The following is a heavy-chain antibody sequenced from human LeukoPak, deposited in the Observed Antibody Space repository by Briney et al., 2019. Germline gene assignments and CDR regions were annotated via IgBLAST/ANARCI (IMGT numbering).Heavy chain of an antibody. CDR2: ISYDGSNK. CDR3: ARVLTGYCSGGSCYSYYYGMDV. V-gene: IGHV3-30*19. J-gene: IGHJ6*02. D-gene: IGHD2-15*01. Sequence: GGSLRLSSAPSGFTFSSYSMNWVRQAPGKGLGWGAVISYDGSNKYYADSVKGRFTISRDNSKNTLYQQMNSLRAEDTSVYYLARVLTGYCSGGSCYSYYYGMDVWGQGTTVTVSS. CDR1: GFTFSSYS.